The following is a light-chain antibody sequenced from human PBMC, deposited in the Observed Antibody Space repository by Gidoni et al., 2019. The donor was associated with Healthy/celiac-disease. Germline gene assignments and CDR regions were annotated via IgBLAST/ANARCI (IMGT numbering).Light chain of an antibody. V-gene: IGKV3-11*01. CDR1: QSVSSY. CDR2: DAS. CDR3: QQRSNWP. J-gene: IGKJ5*01. Sequence: EIVLTQSPATLSLSPGERATLSCRASQSVSSYLAWSQQKPGQAPRLLIYDASNRATGIPARFSGSGSGTDFTLTISSLEPEDFAVYYCQQRSNWPFGQGTRLEIK.